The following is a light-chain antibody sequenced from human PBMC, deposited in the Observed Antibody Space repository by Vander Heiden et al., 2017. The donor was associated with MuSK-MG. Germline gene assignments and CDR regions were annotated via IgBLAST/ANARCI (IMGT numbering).Light chain of an antibody. Sequence: IVLTQSPATLSLSPGERATLSCRASQCVSSNLARSQQKPGSAPRLLIYDASNRDTGKPAGFSGSGYGTDFTLTISSLEPEDFAVYYCQQRSNWPPYTFGEGTKMVIK. V-gene: IGKV3-11*01. CDR2: DAS. J-gene: IGKJ2*01. CDR3: QQRSNWPPYT. CDR1: QCVSSN.